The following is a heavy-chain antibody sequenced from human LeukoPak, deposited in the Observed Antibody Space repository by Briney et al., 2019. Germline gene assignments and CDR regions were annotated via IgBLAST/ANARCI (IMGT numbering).Heavy chain of an antibody. CDR3: ARDNDAFDI. CDR2: ISSSSSYI. CDR1: GFTFSSYS. Sequence: GGSLRLSCAASGFTFSSYSMTWVRQAPGKGLEWVSSISSSSSYIYYADSVRGRFTISRDDARNSLFLQMNSLRAEDTAVYYCARDNDAFDIWGQGTMVTVSS. V-gene: IGHV3-21*01. J-gene: IGHJ3*02.